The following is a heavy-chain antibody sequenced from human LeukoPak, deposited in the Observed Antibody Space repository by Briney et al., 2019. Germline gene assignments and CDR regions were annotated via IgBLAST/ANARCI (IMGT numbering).Heavy chain of an antibody. CDR3: GSTVREGEDQ. V-gene: IGHV3-23*01. D-gene: IGHD3-10*01. CDR1: GFSFSSYA. Sequence: GGSLRLSCAASGFSFSSYALSWVRQAPGKGLEWVSAISGSGGSTYYADSVKGRFTISRDNAKKSLYLQMNSLRAEDTAVYYCGSTVREGEDQWGQGTLVTVSS. CDR2: ISGSGGST. J-gene: IGHJ4*02.